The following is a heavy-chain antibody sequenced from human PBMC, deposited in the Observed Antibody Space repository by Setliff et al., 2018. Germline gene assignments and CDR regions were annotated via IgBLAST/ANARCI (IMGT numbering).Heavy chain of an antibody. J-gene: IGHJ4*02. CDR2: IYRNGNT. V-gene: IGHV4-38-2*01. CDR3: ARQIDYGDFQYFDY. Sequence: LSLTCSVSDFSINSGYYWGWIRQSPGEGLEWIGSIYRNGNTYYNPSLKSRVTISVDTSKNQLSLKLNSVTAADTAVYYCARQIDYGDFQYFDYWGQGTLVTVS. D-gene: IGHD4-17*01. CDR1: DFSINSGYY.